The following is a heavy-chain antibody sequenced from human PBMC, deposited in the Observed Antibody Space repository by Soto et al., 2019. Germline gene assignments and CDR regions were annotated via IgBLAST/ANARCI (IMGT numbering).Heavy chain of an antibody. CDR3: ARFPGITMVLGWFDP. D-gene: IGHD3-10*01. CDR1: GFTFSSYS. J-gene: IGHJ5*02. Sequence: GGSLRLSCAASGFTFSSYSMNWVRQAPGKGLEWVSSISSSSSYIYYADSVKGRFTISRDNAKNSLYLQMNSLRAEDTAVYYCARFPGITMVLGWFDPWGQGTLVTVSS. V-gene: IGHV3-21*01. CDR2: ISSSSSYI.